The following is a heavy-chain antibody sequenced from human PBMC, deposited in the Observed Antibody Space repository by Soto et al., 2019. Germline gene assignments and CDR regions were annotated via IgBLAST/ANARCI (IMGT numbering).Heavy chain of an antibody. D-gene: IGHD3-22*01. J-gene: IGHJ3*02. V-gene: IGHV5-51*01. Sequence: ESLKISCKGSGYSFTSYWIGWVRQMPGKGLEWMGIIYPGDSDTRYSPSFQGQVTISADKSISTAYLQWSSLKASDTAMYYCARSLSRGYYYDSSGPFAFDIWGQGTMVTVSS. CDR3: ARSLSRGYYYDSSGPFAFDI. CDR2: IYPGDSDT. CDR1: GYSFTSYW.